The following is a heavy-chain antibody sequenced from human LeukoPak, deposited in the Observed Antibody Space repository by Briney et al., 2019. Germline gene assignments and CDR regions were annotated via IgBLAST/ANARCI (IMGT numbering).Heavy chain of an antibody. CDR2: INHSGST. D-gene: IGHD2-21*02. Sequence: SETLSLTCAVYGGSFSGYYWSWIRQPPGKGLEWIGGINHSGSTNYNPSLKSRVTISVDTSKNQFSLKLSSVTAADTAVYYCARGRRRPTYGGNSYYYYYYGMDVWGQGTTVTVSS. V-gene: IGHV4-34*01. CDR3: ARGRRRPTYGGNSYYYYYYGMDV. J-gene: IGHJ6*02. CDR1: GGSFSGYY.